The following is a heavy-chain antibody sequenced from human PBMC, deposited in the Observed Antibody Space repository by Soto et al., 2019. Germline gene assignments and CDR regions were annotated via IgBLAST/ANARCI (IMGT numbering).Heavy chain of an antibody. D-gene: IGHD3-10*01. J-gene: IGHJ6*02. CDR2: IIPLFGTA. CDR3: ARDRDDYASRTYISYVLDV. V-gene: IGHV1-69*01. CDR1: GGTFSTYP. Sequence: QVQLVQSGAEVKKPGSSVRVSCKASGGTFSTYPISWVRQAPGQGLEWMGGIIPLFGTANYAHKFQGRVTMTTDESTSTVYRDLSRLRAHATAVYYCARDRDDYASRTYISYVLDVWGQVTTVTVSS.